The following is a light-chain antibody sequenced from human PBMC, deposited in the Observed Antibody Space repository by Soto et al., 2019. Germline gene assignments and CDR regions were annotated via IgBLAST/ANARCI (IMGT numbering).Light chain of an antibody. CDR3: QQYNNWPPVT. CDR2: GAS. CDR1: QSVSSN. Sequence: EIVMTQSPATLSVSPGERATLSCRASQSVSSNLAWYQQKPGQAPRLLIYGASTRATGIPARFSGSVSGTEFTLTIRSLQSEDFAVYYCQQYNNWPPVTFGQGTKVEIK. V-gene: IGKV3-15*01. J-gene: IGKJ1*01.